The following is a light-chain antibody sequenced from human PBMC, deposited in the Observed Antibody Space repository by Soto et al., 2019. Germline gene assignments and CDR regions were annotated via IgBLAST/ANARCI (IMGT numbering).Light chain of an antibody. CDR3: QQYNNWTRT. CDR1: QSVSSN. Sequence: EIVMTQSPATPSLSPGERATLSCRASQSVSSNLAWYQQKPGQAPRLLIYGASTRATGIPARFSGSGSGTEFTLTISSLQYEDFAVYYCQQYNNWTRTFGQGTKVDIK. V-gene: IGKV3-15*01. J-gene: IGKJ1*01. CDR2: GAS.